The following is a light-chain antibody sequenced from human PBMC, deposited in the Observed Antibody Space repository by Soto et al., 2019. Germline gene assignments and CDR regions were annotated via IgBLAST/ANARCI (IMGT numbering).Light chain of an antibody. V-gene: IGLV1-44*01. CDR3: AAWDDSLDGPV. Sequence: QSVLTQPPSASGTPGQTVTISCSGSSSNIGSYTVNWYRQVPGTAPNLLIYTNNQRPSGVPDRFSGSKSGTSASLAISGVQSEDEADYYCAAWDDSLDGPVFGGGTKVTVL. J-gene: IGLJ2*01. CDR1: SSNIGSYT. CDR2: TNN.